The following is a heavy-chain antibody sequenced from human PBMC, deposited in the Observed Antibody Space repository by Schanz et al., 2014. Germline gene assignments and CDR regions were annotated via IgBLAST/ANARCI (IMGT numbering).Heavy chain of an antibody. D-gene: IGHD4-17*01. Sequence: EVQLVESGGGLVQPGGSLRLSCAASGFIFSVYNMNWVRQAPGKGLEWVSYISYDSTIIHYADSVKGRFTISRYNAKNSLYLQMNSLRDEDTAVYYCARTPDYGDSYWGQGTLVTVSS. V-gene: IGHV3-48*02. J-gene: IGHJ4*02. CDR1: GFIFSVYN. CDR2: ISYDSTII. CDR3: ARTPDYGDSY.